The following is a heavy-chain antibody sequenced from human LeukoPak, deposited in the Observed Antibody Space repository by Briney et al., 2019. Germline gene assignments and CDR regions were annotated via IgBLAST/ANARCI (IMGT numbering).Heavy chain of an antibody. D-gene: IGHD1-26*01. CDR3: ARGSGEGATDY. V-gene: IGHV3-74*01. J-gene: IGHJ4*02. CDR2: IDAEGSGT. Sequence: PGGSLRLSCAASGFTFSSHWMHWVRQAPGKGLVWVSRIDAEGSGTTYVYSVKGRFIISRNNAKSTLYLQMYSLRAEDTAVYYCARGSGEGATDYWGQGTLVTVSS. CDR1: GFTFSSHW.